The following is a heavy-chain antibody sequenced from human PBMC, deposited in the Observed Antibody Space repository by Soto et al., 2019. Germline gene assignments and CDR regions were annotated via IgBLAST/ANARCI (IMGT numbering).Heavy chain of an antibody. D-gene: IGHD3-3*01. V-gene: IGHV3-30*18. CDR3: AKSIFGVVGGLDY. Sequence: QVQLVESGGGVVQPGRSLRHSCAASGFTFSNYGMHWVRQAPGKGLEWVAVISYDESNKYYADSVKGRFTISRDRSKNAVYLQMNSLRAEDTAVYYCAKSIFGVVGGLDYWGQGTLVTVSS. CDR2: ISYDESNK. J-gene: IGHJ4*02. CDR1: GFTFSNYG.